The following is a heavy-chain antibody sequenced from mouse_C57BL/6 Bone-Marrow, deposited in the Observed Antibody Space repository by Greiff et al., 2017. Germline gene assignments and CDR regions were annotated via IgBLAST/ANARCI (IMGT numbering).Heavy chain of an antibody. D-gene: IGHD1-1*01. V-gene: IGHV14-4*01. CDR2: IDPAYGDT. Sequence: VQLQQSGAELVRPGASVKLSCTASGFNIKDDYMHWVKQRPEQGLEWIGWIDPAYGDTESASPFPGKATLPVDTYSNTAYLQLSSLTSEYTAIYYCTPYYGLDYWGQGTTLTVSS. J-gene: IGHJ2*01. CDR3: TPYYGLDY. CDR1: GFNIKDDY.